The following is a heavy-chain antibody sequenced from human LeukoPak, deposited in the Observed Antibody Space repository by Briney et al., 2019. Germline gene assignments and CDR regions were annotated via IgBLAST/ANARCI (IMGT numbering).Heavy chain of an antibody. CDR3: ARDRGGYGPTTTDY. CDR2: IDIDGSST. V-gene: IGHV3-74*01. J-gene: IGHJ4*02. D-gene: IGHD5-18*01. CDR1: GFTFRTSS. Sequence: PGGSLRLSCAASGFTFRTSSTHWVRHPPGERPGWGSRIDIDGSSTIYADSVMGRFTISRDNAKNTLYLQMNSLRAEDTAVYYCARDRGGYGPTTTDYWGQGTLVTVSS.